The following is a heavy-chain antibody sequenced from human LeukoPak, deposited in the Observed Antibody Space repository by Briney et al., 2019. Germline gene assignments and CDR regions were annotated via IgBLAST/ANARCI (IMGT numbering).Heavy chain of an antibody. V-gene: IGHV4-61*02. D-gene: IGHD2-2*01. CDR3: AREPNYCSSTSCYLSNWFDP. CDR2: IYTSGST. CDR1: GGSISSGSYY. Sequence: PSQTLSLTXTVSGGSISSGSYYWSWIRQPAGKGLEWIGRIYTSGSTNYNPSLKSRVTISVDTSKNQFSLKLSSVTAADTAVYYCAREPNYCSSTSCYLSNWFDPWGQGTLVTVSS. J-gene: IGHJ5*02.